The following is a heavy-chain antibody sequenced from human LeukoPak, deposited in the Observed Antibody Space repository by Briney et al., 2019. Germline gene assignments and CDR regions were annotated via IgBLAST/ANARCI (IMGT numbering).Heavy chain of an antibody. CDR1: GFTFSDYG. CDR3: ARGGGVDY. V-gene: IGHV3-48*01. Sequence: GGSLRLSCAASGFTFSDYGMTWVRQAPGKRLEWVSYFSRSTGTIYYADSVEGRFTISRDNAKNSLYLQMNSLRAEDTAIYYCARGGGVDYWGQGTLVTVSS. CDR2: FSRSTGTI. J-gene: IGHJ4*02. D-gene: IGHD3-3*01.